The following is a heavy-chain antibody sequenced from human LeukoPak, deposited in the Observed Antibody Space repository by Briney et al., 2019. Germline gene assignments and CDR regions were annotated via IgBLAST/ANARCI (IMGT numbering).Heavy chain of an antibody. CDR2: IWSDGSNK. J-gene: IGHJ3*02. Sequence: VGSLRLSCAASGFTFSSYAMHWVRQAPGKGLEWVAVIWSDGSNKYYADSVKGRFTISRDNSKNTLYLQMHSLRAEDTAVYYCAKGDTAXVXDAXXXWGQGXXXT. D-gene: IGHD5-18*01. V-gene: IGHV3-33*06. CDR1: GFTFSSYA. CDR3: AKGDTAXVXDAXXX.